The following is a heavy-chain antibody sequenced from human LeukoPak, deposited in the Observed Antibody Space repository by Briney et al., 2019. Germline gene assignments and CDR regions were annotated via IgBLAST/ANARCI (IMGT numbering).Heavy chain of an antibody. Sequence: GGSLRLSCAASGFTFSSYAIHWVRQAPGKGLEWVAIIWYDGSNKYYADSVKGRFTISRDNSKNTLYLQMNSLRAEDTAVYYCAKDRCSSTSCRGYFESWGQGALVSVSS. CDR2: IWYDGSNK. D-gene: IGHD2-2*01. CDR1: GFTFSSYA. CDR3: AKDRCSSTSCRGYFES. V-gene: IGHV3-30*02. J-gene: IGHJ4*02.